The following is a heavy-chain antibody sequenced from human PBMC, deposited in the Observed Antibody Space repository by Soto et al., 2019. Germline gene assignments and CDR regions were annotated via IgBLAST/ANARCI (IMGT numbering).Heavy chain of an antibody. V-gene: IGHV3-73*01. Sequence: PGGTLRIYSAAPGFTFSGSALHWVRAASGKGLEWVGRIRSKANSYATAYAASVKGRFTISRDDSKNTAYMQMNSLKTEDTAVYDCTRAKGSGGYYYYGMDVWGQGT. J-gene: IGHJ6*02. CDR3: TRAKGSGGYYYYGMDV. CDR1: GFTFSGSA. CDR2: IRSKANSYAT.